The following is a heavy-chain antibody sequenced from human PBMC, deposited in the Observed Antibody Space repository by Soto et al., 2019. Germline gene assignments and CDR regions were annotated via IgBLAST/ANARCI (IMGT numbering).Heavy chain of an antibody. J-gene: IGHJ6*02. D-gene: IGHD2-15*01. CDR2: TRNKANSYTT. V-gene: IGHV3-72*01. Sequence: EVQLVESGGGLVQPGGSLRLSCAASGFTFSDHYMDWVRQAPGKGLEWVGRTRNKANSYTTEYAASVKGRFTISRDDSKNSLXXKXNXQKTEDTAVYYCARVSVDCSGGSCYQYYYYYYGMDVWGQGTTVTVSS. CDR3: ARVSVDCSGGSCYQYYYYYYGMDV. CDR1: GFTFSDHY.